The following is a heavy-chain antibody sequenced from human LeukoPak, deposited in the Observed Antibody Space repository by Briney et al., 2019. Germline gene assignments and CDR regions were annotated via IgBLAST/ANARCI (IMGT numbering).Heavy chain of an antibody. J-gene: IGHJ4*02. Sequence: PGGSLRLSCAASGFTFSSYEMNWVRQAPGKGLEWVSYISSSGSTIYYADSVKGRFTISRDNAKNSLYLQMNSPRAEDTAVYYCATLVNYWSFDYWGQGTLVTVSS. V-gene: IGHV3-48*03. CDR2: ISSSGSTI. D-gene: IGHD1-1*01. CDR1: GFTFSSYE. CDR3: ATLVNYWSFDY.